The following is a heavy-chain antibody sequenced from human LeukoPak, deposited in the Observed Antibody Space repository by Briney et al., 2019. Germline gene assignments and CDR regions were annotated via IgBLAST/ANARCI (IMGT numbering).Heavy chain of an antibody. Sequence: PSETLSLTCAVYGGSFSGYYWNWIRQTPGKGLEWVGEISHSGIINYIPSPMSRVSLSVDTSKNQFSLKLTSVTAADTAVYYCARRDFYGSGRSFDSWGQETLVTVSS. V-gene: IGHV4-34*01. J-gene: IGHJ4*02. CDR3: ARRDFYGSGRSFDS. CDR1: GGSFSGYY. D-gene: IGHD3-10*01. CDR2: ISHSGII.